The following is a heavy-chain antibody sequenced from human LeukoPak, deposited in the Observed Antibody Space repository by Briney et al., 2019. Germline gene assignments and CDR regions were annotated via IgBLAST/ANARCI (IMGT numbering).Heavy chain of an antibody. Sequence: PGGSLRLSCAASGFTFSSYAMHWVRQAPGKGLEYVSAISRDGGIAYYANSVKGRFTISRDNSKNTLYLQMGRLRAEDMAVYYCARRYCSSTSCSHFDYWGQGTLVTVSS. CDR2: ISRDGGIA. CDR1: GFTFSSYA. V-gene: IGHV3-64*01. J-gene: IGHJ4*02. D-gene: IGHD2-2*01. CDR3: ARRYCSSTSCSHFDY.